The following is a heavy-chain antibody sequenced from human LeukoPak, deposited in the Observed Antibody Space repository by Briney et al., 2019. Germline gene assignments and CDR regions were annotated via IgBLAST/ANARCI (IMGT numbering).Heavy chain of an antibody. D-gene: IGHD4-17*01. Sequence: ASVKVSCKASGYTFTSYYMHWVRQAPGQGLEWMGIINPSGGSTSYAQKFQGRVTMTRDTSTSTVYMELSSLRSEDTAVYYCARDIRGKTVTTKGHYYYGMDVWGQGTTVTVSS. CDR3: ARDIRGKTVTTKGHYYYGMDV. J-gene: IGHJ6*02. CDR2: INPSGGST. V-gene: IGHV1-46*01. CDR1: GYTFTSYY.